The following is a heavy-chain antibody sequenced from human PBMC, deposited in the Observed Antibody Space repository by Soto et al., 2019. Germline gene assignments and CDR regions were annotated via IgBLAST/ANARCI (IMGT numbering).Heavy chain of an antibody. D-gene: IGHD2-2*01. V-gene: IGHV3-33*01. Sequence: QVQLVESGGGVVQPGRSLRLSCAASGFTFSSYGMHWVRQAPGKGLEWVAVIWYDGSNKYYADSVKGRFTISRDNSKNTLYLQRNSLRAEDTAVYYCARVGSDCSSTSCPGDYFDYWGQGTLVTVSS. CDR2: IWYDGSNK. J-gene: IGHJ4*02. CDR3: ARVGSDCSSTSCPGDYFDY. CDR1: GFTFSSYG.